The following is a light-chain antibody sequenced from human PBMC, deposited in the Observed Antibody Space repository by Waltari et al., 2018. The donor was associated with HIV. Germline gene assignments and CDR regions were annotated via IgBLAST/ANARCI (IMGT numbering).Light chain of an antibody. CDR2: DAS. V-gene: IGLV3-21*02. CDR1: NIACKR. CDR3: QVWDSSSDHRV. J-gene: IGLJ3*02. Sequence: SYVLTQPPSVSVAPGQTARNTGVENNIACKRVNCYQQNPGQAPLLVVYDASDRPSGIPERFSGSNSGNTATLTISRVEAGDEADYYCQVWDSSSDHRVFGGGTKLTVL.